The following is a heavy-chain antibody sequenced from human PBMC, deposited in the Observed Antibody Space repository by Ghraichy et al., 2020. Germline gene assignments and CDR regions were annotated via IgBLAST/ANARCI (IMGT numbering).Heavy chain of an antibody. CDR2: ISGNGGTT. V-gene: IGHV3-23*01. J-gene: IGHJ4*02. D-gene: IGHD3-16*01. CDR3: AKDSWGSSRFDY. Sequence: GESLNISCAASGFTFRTDAMSWVRQAPGTGLEWASTISGNGGTTFYADSVRGRFTVSRDNSKNTVYLQMNSLRVEDTAVYYCAKDSWGSSRFDYWGQGTLVTVSS. CDR1: GFTFRTDA.